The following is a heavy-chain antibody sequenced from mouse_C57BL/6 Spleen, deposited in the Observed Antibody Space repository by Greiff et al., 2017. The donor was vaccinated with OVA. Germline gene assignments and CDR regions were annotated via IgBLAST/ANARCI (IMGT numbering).Heavy chain of an antibody. CDR3: AINYWGYFDY. Sequence: QVQLQQPGAELVMPGASVKLSCKASGYTFTSYWMHWVKQRPGQGLEWIGEIDPSDSYTNYNQKFKGKSTLTVDKSSSTAYMQLSSLTSEDSAVYYCAINYWGYFDYWGQGTTLTVSS. CDR2: IDPSDSYT. CDR1: GYTFTSYW. V-gene: IGHV1-69*01. D-gene: IGHD1-1*02. J-gene: IGHJ2*01.